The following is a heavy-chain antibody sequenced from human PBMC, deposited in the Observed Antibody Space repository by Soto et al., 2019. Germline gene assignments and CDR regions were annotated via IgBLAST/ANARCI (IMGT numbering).Heavy chain of an antibody. CDR3: AREGRPDIVVVVAARDAFDI. CDR1: GYTFTSYY. D-gene: IGHD2-15*01. V-gene: IGHV1-46*01. CDR2: INPSGGST. J-gene: IGHJ3*02. Sequence: KVSCKASGYTFTSYYMHWVRQAPGQGLEWMGIINPSGGSTSYAQKFQGRVTMTRDTSTSTVYMELSSLRSEDTAVYYCAREGRPDIVVVVAARDAFDIWGQGTMVTVSS.